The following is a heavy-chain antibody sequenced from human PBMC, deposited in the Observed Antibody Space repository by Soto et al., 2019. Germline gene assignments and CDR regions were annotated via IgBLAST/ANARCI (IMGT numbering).Heavy chain of an antibody. CDR2: ISGYNGNT. Sequence: GASVKVSCKASSFIFTSHGINWVRQAPGQGLEWMGWISGYNGNTKYGQKFQDRVTLTADTSTATAFMEVRSLRGDDSAVYYCATSGGHHFGMDVWGQGTTVTVSS. CDR3: ATSGGHHFGMDV. CDR1: SFIFTSHG. V-gene: IGHV1-18*01. D-gene: IGHD2-8*02. J-gene: IGHJ6*02.